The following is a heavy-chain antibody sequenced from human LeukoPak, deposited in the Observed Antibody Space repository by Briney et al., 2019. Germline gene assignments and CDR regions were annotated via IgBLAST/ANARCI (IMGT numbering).Heavy chain of an antibody. CDR2: ISGSGSGGST. CDR3: AKSGYNRFDY. D-gene: IGHD5-24*01. CDR1: GFTVSSNY. Sequence: GGSLRLSCAASGFTVSSNYMSWVRQAPGKGLEWVSSISGSGSGGSTYYADSVKGRFTISRDNSKNTLYLQMNSLRAEDTAVYYCAKSGYNRFDYWGQGTLVTVSS. J-gene: IGHJ4*02. V-gene: IGHV3-23*01.